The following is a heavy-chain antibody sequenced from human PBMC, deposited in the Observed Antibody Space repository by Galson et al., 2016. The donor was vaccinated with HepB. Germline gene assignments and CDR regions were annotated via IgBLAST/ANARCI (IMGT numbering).Heavy chain of an antibody. CDR3: VKVAQVQLYIDAFDI. V-gene: IGHV3-23*01. D-gene: IGHD3-10*01. J-gene: IGHJ3*02. CDR1: GFTFSSYA. CDR2: ISGSGGST. Sequence: SLRLSCAASGFTFSSYAMSWVRQAPGKGLEWVSGISGSGGSTYYADSVKGRFTVSRDNSKNTLYLQMKSLRAEDTAVYYCVKVAQVQLYIDAFDIWGQGTMVTVSP.